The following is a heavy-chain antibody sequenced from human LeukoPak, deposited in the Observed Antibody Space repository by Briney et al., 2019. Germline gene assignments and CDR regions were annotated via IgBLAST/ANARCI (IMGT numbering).Heavy chain of an antibody. CDR3: VRDCSSVNCPPTDYYGLDV. CDR1: GFTFSSYA. D-gene: IGHD1-1*01. Sequence: GGSLRLSCAASGFTFSSYAMSWVRQAPGKGPEWVAFINQDGSKKYFVGSLKGRFTISRDNGKNSMYLQMNSLRVEDTAVYYCVRDCSSVNCPPTDYYGLDVWGRGTTVTVSS. V-gene: IGHV3-7*01. J-gene: IGHJ6*02. CDR2: INQDGSKK.